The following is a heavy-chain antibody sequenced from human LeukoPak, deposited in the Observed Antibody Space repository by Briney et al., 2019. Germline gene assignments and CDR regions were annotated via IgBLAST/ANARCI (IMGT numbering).Heavy chain of an antibody. D-gene: IGHD6-13*01. J-gene: IGHJ1*01. CDR2: IYYSGST. Sequence: PSETLSLTCTVSGGSISSSSYYWGWIRQPPGKGLEWIGSIYYSGSTYYNPSLKSRVTISVDTSKNQFSLKLSSVTAADTAVYYCARDELFKGYSSSWYPAEYFQHWGQGTLVTVSS. CDR1: GGSISSSSYY. CDR3: ARDELFKGYSSSWYPAEYFQH. V-gene: IGHV4-39*07.